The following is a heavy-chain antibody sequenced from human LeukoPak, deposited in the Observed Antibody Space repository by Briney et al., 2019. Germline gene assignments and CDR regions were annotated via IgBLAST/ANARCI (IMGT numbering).Heavy chain of an antibody. CDR1: GFTFSSYW. CDR3: ARGSDWDYYDSSGYSPLDI. J-gene: IGHJ3*02. CDR2: IKQDGSEK. V-gene: IGHV3-7*01. D-gene: IGHD3-22*01. Sequence: GGSLRLSCAASGFTFSSYWMSWVRQAPGKGLEWVANIKQDGSEKYYVDSVKGRFTISRDNAKNSLYLQMNSLRAEDTAVYYCARGSDWDYYDSSGYSPLDIWGQGTMVTVSS.